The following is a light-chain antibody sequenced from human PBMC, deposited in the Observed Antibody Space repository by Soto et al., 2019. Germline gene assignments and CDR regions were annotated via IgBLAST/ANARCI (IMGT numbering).Light chain of an antibody. V-gene: IGKV3-15*01. CDR3: QQYNKWPPYI. Sequence: EIVMTQSPANLSVSPGERATFSCRASQSVSRNLAWYQQKPGQGPRLLIYGASTRATSIPARFSGSGSGTEFTLTINSLQSEDVAVYYCQQYNKWPPYIFGQGTKLEIK. CDR1: QSVSRN. J-gene: IGKJ2*01. CDR2: GAS.